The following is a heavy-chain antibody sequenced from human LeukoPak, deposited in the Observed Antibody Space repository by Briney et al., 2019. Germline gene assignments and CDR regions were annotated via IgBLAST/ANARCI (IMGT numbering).Heavy chain of an antibody. CDR3: ARGLIVATTNDYFDY. Sequence: SETLSLTCAVYGGSFSGYYWSWIRQPPGKGLEWIGEINHSGSTNYNPSLKSRVTISVDPSKNQFSPKLSSVTAADTAVYYCARGLIVATTNDYFDYWGQGTLVTVSS. V-gene: IGHV4-34*01. J-gene: IGHJ4*02. CDR2: INHSGST. D-gene: IGHD5-12*01. CDR1: GGSFSGYY.